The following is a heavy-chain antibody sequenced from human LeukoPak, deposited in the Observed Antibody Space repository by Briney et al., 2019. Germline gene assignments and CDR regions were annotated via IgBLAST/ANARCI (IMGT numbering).Heavy chain of an antibody. J-gene: IGHJ6*03. CDR3: ARMYGDYYYYYYMDV. Sequence: SVKVSCKASGGTFSSYAISWVRQAPGQGLEWMGGIIPIFGTANYAQKFQGRVTITADESTSTAYMELSSLRSEDTAVYYCARMYGDYYYYYYMDVWGKGTTVTVSS. CDR1: GGTFSSYA. CDR2: IIPIFGTA. V-gene: IGHV1-69*13. D-gene: IGHD4-17*01.